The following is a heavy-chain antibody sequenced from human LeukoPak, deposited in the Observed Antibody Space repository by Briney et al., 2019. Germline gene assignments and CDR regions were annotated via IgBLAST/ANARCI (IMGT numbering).Heavy chain of an antibody. Sequence: SETLSLTCTVSGGSIRSYWSWIRQPPGKGLEWIGNIYYSGSTNYNPSLKSRVTISVDMSKNQVSPKLSSVIAADTAVYNCAKAKRGYSYGSGYYYYMDVWGKGTTVTVSS. CDR3: AKAKRGYSYGSGYYYYMDV. V-gene: IGHV4-59*01. J-gene: IGHJ6*03. CDR2: IYYSGST. D-gene: IGHD5-18*01. CDR1: GGSIRSY.